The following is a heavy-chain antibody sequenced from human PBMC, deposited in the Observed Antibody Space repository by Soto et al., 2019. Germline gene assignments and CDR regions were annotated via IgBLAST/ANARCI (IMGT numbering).Heavy chain of an antibody. J-gene: IGHJ4*01. Sequence: PSETLSLTCTVSGGSISSYYWSWIRQPPGKGLEWIGYIYYSGSTNYNPSLKSRVTISVDTSKNQFSLKLSSVTAADTAVYYCARAPRGNYGYPSYFDYWRHGTLVTVSS. V-gene: IGHV4-59*01. D-gene: IGHD3-10*01. CDR3: ARAPRGNYGYPSYFDY. CDR1: GGSISSYY. CDR2: IYYSGST.